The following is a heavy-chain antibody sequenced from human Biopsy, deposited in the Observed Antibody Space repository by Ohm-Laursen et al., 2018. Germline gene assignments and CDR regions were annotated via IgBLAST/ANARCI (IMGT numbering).Heavy chain of an antibody. CDR2: IDWNDYK. J-gene: IGHJ3*02. CDR1: GFSLTPSGMC. D-gene: IGHD2-21*01. V-gene: IGHV2-70*11. Sequence: TQTLTLTCTFSGFSLTPSGMCATWVRQPPGKALQWLARIDWNDYKYYSTSLKTMLNISRDTSKNQVVLTMTNMDPADTATYYCARPHNRHCYGGADTFHIWGQGTMVTVSS. CDR3: ARPHNRHCYGGADTFHI.